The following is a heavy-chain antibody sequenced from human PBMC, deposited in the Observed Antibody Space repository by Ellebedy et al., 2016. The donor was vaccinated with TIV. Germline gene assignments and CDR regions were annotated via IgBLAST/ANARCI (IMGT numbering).Heavy chain of an antibody. J-gene: IGHJ3*02. CDR2: IWYDGSNK. CDR3: ARDSPGWSAFDI. V-gene: IGHV3-33*08. CDR1: GFSLSNSF. D-gene: IGHD3-9*01. Sequence: GESLKISXAASGFSLSNSFMSWIRQAPGKGLEWVAVIWYDGSNKYYADSVKGRFTISRDNSKNTLYLQLNSLRDEDTAVYYCARDSPGWSAFDIWGQGTMVTVSS.